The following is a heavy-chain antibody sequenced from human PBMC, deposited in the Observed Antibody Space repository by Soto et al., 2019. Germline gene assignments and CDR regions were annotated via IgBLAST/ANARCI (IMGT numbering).Heavy chain of an antibody. V-gene: IGHV4-59*08. Sequence: SETLSLTCTVSGGSITNYYWSWIRQPPGKGLEWIGYIYYSGGTIYNPSLKSRVTISVDTSRNQFSLKLRSVTAADTVVYYCARLDCTSTSCYWTFDYWGQGTLVTVSS. D-gene: IGHD2-2*01. J-gene: IGHJ4*02. CDR3: ARLDCTSTSCYWTFDY. CDR2: IYYSGGT. CDR1: GGSITNYY.